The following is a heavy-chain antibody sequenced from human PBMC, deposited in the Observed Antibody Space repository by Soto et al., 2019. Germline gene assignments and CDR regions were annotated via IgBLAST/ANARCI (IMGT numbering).Heavy chain of an antibody. CDR1: GGSISSGDYY. D-gene: IGHD7-27*01. V-gene: IGHV4-30-4*01. CDR3: ARAGYYYYGMDV. CDR2: IYHSGST. Sequence: TLSLTCTVSGGSISSGDYYWSWIRQPPGKGLEWIGYIYHSGSTYYNPSLKSRVTISVDTSKNQFSLKLSSVTAADTAVYYCARAGYYYYGMDVWGQGTTVTVSS. J-gene: IGHJ6*02.